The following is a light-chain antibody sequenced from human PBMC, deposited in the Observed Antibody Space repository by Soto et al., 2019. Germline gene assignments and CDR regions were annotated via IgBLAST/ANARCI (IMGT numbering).Light chain of an antibody. CDR2: DAS. CDR3: QHYNSWLRT. J-gene: IGKJ1*01. V-gene: IGKV3-15*01. CDR1: QSVSRY. Sequence: EIVMTQSPATLSVSPGERATLSCRASQSVSRYLAWYQQKPGQVPRLLIYDASTRATGVPARFSGSGSGTEFTLTISSLQSEDFAVYYCQHYNSWLRTFGQGTNVEIK.